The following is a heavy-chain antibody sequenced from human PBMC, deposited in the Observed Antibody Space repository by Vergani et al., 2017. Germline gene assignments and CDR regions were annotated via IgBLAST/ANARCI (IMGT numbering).Heavy chain of an antibody. CDR3: ARTESFILRYFHWAL. CDR1: GGSFSTGGQS. D-gene: IGHD3-9*01. V-gene: IGHV4-61*02. J-gene: IGHJ4*02. CDR2: IYTSGAT. Sequence: QVQLQESGPGLVKPSQTLSLTCTVSGGSFSTGGQSWTWLRQSAGKGLEWIGRIYTSGATNYNPSLRSRAIMSVDASKKQFSLKLNSVTAADTAIYFCARTESFILRYFHWALWGQGTLVTVSS.